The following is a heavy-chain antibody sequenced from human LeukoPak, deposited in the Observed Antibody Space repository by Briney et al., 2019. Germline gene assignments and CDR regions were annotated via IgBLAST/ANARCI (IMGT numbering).Heavy chain of an antibody. CDR1: GGSISSYY. CDR3: ARSGGFWSGPIDY. Sequence: SETLSLTCTVSGGSISSYYWSWIRQPPGKGLEWIGYIYYSGSTNYNPSLKSRVTISVDTSKNQFSLKLSSVTAADTAVYYCARSGGFWSGPIDYWGQGALVTVSS. D-gene: IGHD3-3*01. CDR2: IYYSGST. J-gene: IGHJ4*02. V-gene: IGHV4-59*01.